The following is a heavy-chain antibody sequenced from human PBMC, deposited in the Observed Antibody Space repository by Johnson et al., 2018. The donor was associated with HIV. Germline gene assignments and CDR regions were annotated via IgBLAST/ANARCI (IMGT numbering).Heavy chain of an antibody. CDR3: AREFARFLEWFQTDGRAFDI. V-gene: IGHV3-66*03. Sequence: MMLVESGGGLIQPGGSLRLSCAASGFTVSSNYMSWVRQAPGKGLEWVSVIYSGGSTYYADSVKGRFTISRDNSKNTLYLQMNSLRAEDTAVYYCAREFARFLEWFQTDGRAFDIWGQGTMVTVSS. CDR2: IYSGGST. CDR1: GFTVSSNY. J-gene: IGHJ3*02. D-gene: IGHD3-3*01.